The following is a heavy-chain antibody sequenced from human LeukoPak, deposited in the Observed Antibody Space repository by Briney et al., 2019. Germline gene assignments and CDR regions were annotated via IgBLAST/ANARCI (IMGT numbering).Heavy chain of an antibody. V-gene: IGHV3-23*01. CDR3: AKGRVGATTQEPY. D-gene: IGHD1-26*01. Sequence: GGSLRLSCAASGFTFSSYAMSWVRQAPGKGLEWVSAISGSGGSTYYTDSVKGRFTISKDNSKNTLYLQMNSLRAEDTAVYYCAKGRVGATTQEPYWGQGTLVTVSS. J-gene: IGHJ4*02. CDR1: GFTFSSYA. CDR2: ISGSGGST.